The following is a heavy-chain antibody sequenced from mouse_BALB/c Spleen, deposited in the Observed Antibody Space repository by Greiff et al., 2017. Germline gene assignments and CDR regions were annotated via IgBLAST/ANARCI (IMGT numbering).Heavy chain of an antibody. CDR3: ARGRNSYGYEGYFDY. Sequence: EVKLVESGGGLVQPGGSLKLSCAASGFTFSSYGMSWVRQTPDKRLELVATINSNGGSTYYPDSVKGRFTISRDNAKNTLYLQMSSLKSEDTAMYYGARGRNSYGYEGYFDYWGQGTTLTVSS. V-gene: IGHV5-6-3*01. CDR1: GFTFSSYG. D-gene: IGHD2-2*01. CDR2: INSNGGST. J-gene: IGHJ2*01.